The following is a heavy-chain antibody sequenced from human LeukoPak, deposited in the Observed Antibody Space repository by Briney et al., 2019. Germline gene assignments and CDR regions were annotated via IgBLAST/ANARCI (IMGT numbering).Heavy chain of an antibody. CDR2: IYYSGNT. Sequence: SETLSLTCTVSSASISSFYWSWVRQPPGRGLEWIAYIYYSGNTNHNPSLKSRVTISLDTSENQFSLKLSSVTAADTAVYYCARHSTGGRGFDSWGQGTLVTVSS. D-gene: IGHD7-27*01. CDR3: ARHSTGGRGFDS. J-gene: IGHJ4*02. V-gene: IGHV4-59*08. CDR1: SASISSFY.